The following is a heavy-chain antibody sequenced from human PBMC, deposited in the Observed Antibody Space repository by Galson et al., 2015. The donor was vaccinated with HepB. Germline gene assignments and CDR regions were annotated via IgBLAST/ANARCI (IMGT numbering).Heavy chain of an antibody. CDR1: GYTFTNYG. Sequence: SVKVSCKASGYTFTNYGISWVRQAPGQGLEWMGWISTYTGNTHYAQTLQRRVTMTTDTSTSTAYMELRSLRSDDTAVYYCARDHASSSWYRIDYWGQGTLVTVSS. V-gene: IGHV1-18*04. J-gene: IGHJ4*02. D-gene: IGHD6-13*01. CDR3: ARDHASSSWYRIDY. CDR2: ISTYTGNT.